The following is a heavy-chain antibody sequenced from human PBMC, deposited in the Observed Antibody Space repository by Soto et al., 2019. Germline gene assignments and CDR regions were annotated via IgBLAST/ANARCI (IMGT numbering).Heavy chain of an antibody. D-gene: IGHD6-19*01. Sequence: ASVKVSCKASGYTFTGYYMHWVRQAPGQGLEWMGWINPNSGGTNYAQKIQGWVTMTRDTSISTAYMELSRLRSDDTAVYYCARVYFSRGIAVAGPRRYYYYYGRDAWGQGTPVTVSS. V-gene: IGHV1-2*04. CDR2: INPNSGGT. CDR3: ARVYFSRGIAVAGPRRYYYYYGRDA. CDR1: GYTFTGYY. J-gene: IGHJ6*02.